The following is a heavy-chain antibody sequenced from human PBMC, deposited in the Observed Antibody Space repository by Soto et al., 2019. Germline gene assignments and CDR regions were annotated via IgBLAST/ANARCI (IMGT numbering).Heavy chain of an antibody. D-gene: IGHD4-17*01. CDR2: ISYDGSKK. J-gene: IGHJ6*02. Sequence: GGSLRLSCAASGFTFSTYAIHWVRQAPGKGLEWVALISYDGSKKYYADSVKGRLTISRDNSKNTLSLQMDGLRVEDTAVYYCARDQTTVRGGYYYSGMDVWGQGTTVTVSS. CDR1: GFTFSTYA. CDR3: ARDQTTVRGGYYYSGMDV. V-gene: IGHV3-30*04.